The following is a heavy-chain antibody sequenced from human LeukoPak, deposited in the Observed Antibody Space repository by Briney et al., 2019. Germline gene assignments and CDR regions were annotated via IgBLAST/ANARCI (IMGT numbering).Heavy chain of an antibody. CDR1: GGSISSYY. CDR2: IYYSGST. CDR3: ARGLYSSSWYPRVLTY. J-gene: IGHJ4*02. V-gene: IGHV4-59*01. D-gene: IGHD6-13*01. Sequence: SETLSLTCTVSGGSISSYYWSWIRQPPGKGLEWIGYIYYSGSTNYNPSLKSRVTISVDTSKNQFSLKLSSVTAADTAVYYCARGLYSSSWYPRVLTYWGQGTLVTVSS.